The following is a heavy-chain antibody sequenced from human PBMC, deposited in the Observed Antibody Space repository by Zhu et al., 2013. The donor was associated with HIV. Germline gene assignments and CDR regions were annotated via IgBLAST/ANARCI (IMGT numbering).Heavy chain of an antibody. CDR3: ARDLGPVATIEDY. D-gene: IGHD5-12*01. V-gene: IGHV1-46*01. J-gene: IGHJ4*02. CDR2: INPSGGST. Sequence: QVQLVQSGAEVKKPGSSVKVSCKASGYTFTSYYMHWVRQAPGQGLEWMGIINPSGGSTSYAQKFQGRVTMTRDTSTSTVYMELSSLRSEDTAVYYCARDLGPVATIEDYWGQGNPGHRL. CDR1: GYTFTSYY.